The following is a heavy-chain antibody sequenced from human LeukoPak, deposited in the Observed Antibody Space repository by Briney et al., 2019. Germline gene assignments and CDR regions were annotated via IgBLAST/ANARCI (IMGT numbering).Heavy chain of an antibody. CDR1: GFNFGDYS. J-gene: IGHJ4*02. V-gene: IGHV3-20*04. CDR3: ARDSKYSYGYEDY. CDR2: INWNGGST. D-gene: IGHD5-18*01. Sequence: GGSLRLSCTASGFNFGDYSISWFRQAPGKGLEWVSGINWNGGSTGYADSVKGRFTISRDNAKNSLYLQMNSLRAEDTALYYCARDSKYSYGYEDYWGQGTLVTVSS.